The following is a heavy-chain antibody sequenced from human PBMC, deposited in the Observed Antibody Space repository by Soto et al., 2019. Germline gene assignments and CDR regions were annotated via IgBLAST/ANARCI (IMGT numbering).Heavy chain of an antibody. Sequence: QVQLVQSGAEVKKPGSSVKVSCKASGGTFSSYTFTWVRQAPGQGLEWMGRIIPILDQANYAQKFQGRVTITADKSTSTVYMELSSLRSEDTAVYYCARDPPNYCSATSCYPYCDYWGQGTLVTVSS. D-gene: IGHD2-2*01. CDR1: GGTFSSYT. V-gene: IGHV1-69*08. CDR3: ARDPPNYCSATSCYPYCDY. J-gene: IGHJ4*02. CDR2: IIPILDQA.